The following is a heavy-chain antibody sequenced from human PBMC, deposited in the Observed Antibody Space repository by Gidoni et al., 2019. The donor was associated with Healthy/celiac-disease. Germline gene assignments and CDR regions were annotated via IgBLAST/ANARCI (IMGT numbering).Heavy chain of an antibody. CDR3: AKVYDSSGYYYVYYYYMDV. Sequence: QVQLVESGGGVVPPGRSLRLSCAASGFTFSSYGMHWVRQAPGKGLEWVAVISYDGSNKYYADSVKGRFTISRDNSKNTLYLQMNSLRAEDTAVYYCAKVYDSSGYYYVYYYYMDVWGKGTTVTVSS. V-gene: IGHV3-30*18. CDR2: ISYDGSNK. J-gene: IGHJ6*03. D-gene: IGHD3-22*01. CDR1: GFTFSSYG.